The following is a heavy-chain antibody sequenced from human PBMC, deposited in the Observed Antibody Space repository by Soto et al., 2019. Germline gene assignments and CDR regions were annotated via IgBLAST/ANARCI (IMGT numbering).Heavy chain of an antibody. V-gene: IGHV3-23*01. CDR3: AKDAQTGYCSVGNCYPFDY. D-gene: IGHD2-15*01. CDR1: GFTFSSYA. J-gene: IGHJ4*02. CDR2: ISGSGGSR. Sequence: EVQLLESGGGLVQPGGSLRLSCAASGFTFSSYAMSWVRQAPGKGLEWVSAISGSGGSRYYADSVKGRFTISRDNSKNKVYLQMKRLRAEDTAVYYCAKDAQTGYCSVGNCYPFDYWGQGTLVTVSS.